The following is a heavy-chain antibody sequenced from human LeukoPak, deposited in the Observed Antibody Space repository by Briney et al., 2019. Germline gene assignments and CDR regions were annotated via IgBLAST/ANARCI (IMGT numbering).Heavy chain of an antibody. V-gene: IGHV3-11*01. CDR2: ISSSGSTI. CDR3: ARDQGAAAAPGAFDI. D-gene: IGHD6-13*01. J-gene: IGHJ3*02. Sequence: SCKASGGTFSDYYMSWIRQAPGKGLEWVSYISSSGSTIYYADSVKGRFTISRDNAKNSLYLQMNSLRAEDTAVYYCARDQGAAAAPGAFDIWGQGTMVTVSS. CDR1: GGTFSDYY.